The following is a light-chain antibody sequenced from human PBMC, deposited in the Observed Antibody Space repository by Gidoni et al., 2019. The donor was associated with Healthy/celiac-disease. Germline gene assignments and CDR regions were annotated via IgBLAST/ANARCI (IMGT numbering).Light chain of an antibody. Sequence: DIHMTPSPSSLSASVGDRVTITCRASQSISSYLNWYQQKPGKAPKLLIYAASSLQSGVPSRFSGSGSGTDFTLTISSLQPEDFATYYCQQSYSTPVTFGPGTKVDIK. J-gene: IGKJ3*01. CDR1: QSISSY. CDR2: AAS. CDR3: QQSYSTPVT. V-gene: IGKV1-39*01.